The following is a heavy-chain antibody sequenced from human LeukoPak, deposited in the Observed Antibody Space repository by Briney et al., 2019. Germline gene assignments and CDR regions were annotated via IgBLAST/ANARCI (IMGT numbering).Heavy chain of an antibody. CDR2: INEDGSEK. V-gene: IGHV3-7*01. Sequence: GGSLRLSCVATGIRFSALWMNWVRQAPGKGLELVASINEDGSEKYYVDSVKGRFTISRDNPKKSLYLQLNSLRVVDTAVYFCARDSDAYDYWGQGTLVTVSS. CDR1: GIRFSALW. D-gene: IGHD2-2*01. CDR3: ARDSDAYDY. J-gene: IGHJ4*02.